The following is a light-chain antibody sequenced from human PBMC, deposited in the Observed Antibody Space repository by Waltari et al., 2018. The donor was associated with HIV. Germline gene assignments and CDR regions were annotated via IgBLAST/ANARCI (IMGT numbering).Light chain of an antibody. CDR2: NVT. CDR3: GSYADTYFVV. CDR1: SSDVGGYNS. J-gene: IGLJ2*01. V-gene: IGLV2-11*01. Sequence: QSALTQPRSVSGSPGQSVTISCTGTSSDVGGYNSVSWYQHHPNKGPKLLIYNVTKRPSGVPDRFSGSKSGNTASLTISGLQAEDEADYYCGSYADTYFVVFGGRATLTVL.